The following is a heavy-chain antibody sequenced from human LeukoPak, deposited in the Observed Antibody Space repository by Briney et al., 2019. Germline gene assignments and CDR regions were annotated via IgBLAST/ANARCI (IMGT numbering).Heavy chain of an antibody. CDR1: GFTFDDYS. CDR3: AKDTEQWLVHVYS. J-gene: IGHJ4*02. V-gene: IGHV3-9*01. D-gene: IGHD6-19*01. Sequence: GRSLRLSWVGYGFTFDDYSLHWVRQAPGRGLEWVAGISWDSQTRDYAYSVRGRFTISRDNAKNSLYLQMESLTTDDTAFYYCAKDTEQWLVHVYSWGQGTRVTVSS. CDR2: ISWDSQTR.